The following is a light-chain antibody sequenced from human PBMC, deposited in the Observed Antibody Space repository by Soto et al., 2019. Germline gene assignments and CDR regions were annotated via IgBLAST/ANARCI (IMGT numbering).Light chain of an antibody. J-gene: IGLJ1*01. CDR3: SSYTTSFTFV. CDR1: NSDVGGYNY. CDR2: DVS. V-gene: IGLV2-14*01. Sequence: QSALTQPASVSGSPGQSITISCTGTNSDVGGYNYVSWYQQRPGKAPKLMIYDVSHRPSGVSNRFSGSKSGNTASLTISGLQAEDEADYYCSSYTTSFTFVFGTGTKLTVL.